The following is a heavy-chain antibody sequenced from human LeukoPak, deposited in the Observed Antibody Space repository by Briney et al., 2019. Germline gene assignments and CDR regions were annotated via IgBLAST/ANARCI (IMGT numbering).Heavy chain of an antibody. CDR3: ASQSYFETSDFFHLEWFDR. J-gene: IGHJ5*02. CDR1: GGSISSSSYY. D-gene: IGHD3-3*01. CDR2: GTSCESN. Sequence: PSETLSLTCTVSGGSISSSSYYCGWKRQAPGKGLEWIVSGTSCESNYYNPSLKGRVTTSVDTSRNQFSLNMTSVSAADTAIYYCASQSYFETSDFFHLEWFDRWGQGLLVTVSS. V-gene: IGHV4-39*01.